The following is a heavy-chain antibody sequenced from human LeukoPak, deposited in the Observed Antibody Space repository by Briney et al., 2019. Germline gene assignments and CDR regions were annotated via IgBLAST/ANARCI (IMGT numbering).Heavy chain of an antibody. D-gene: IGHD4-11*01. Sequence: KPGGSLRLSCAASEFTFSSYSMNWVRQAPGKGPEWVSSISSSSSYKYYADSVKGRFTISRDNAKNSLYLQMNSLRAEDTAVYYCARDWTTVGPFDYWGQGTLVTVSS. CDR1: EFTFSSYS. V-gene: IGHV3-21*01. J-gene: IGHJ4*02. CDR3: ARDWTTVGPFDY. CDR2: ISSSSSYK.